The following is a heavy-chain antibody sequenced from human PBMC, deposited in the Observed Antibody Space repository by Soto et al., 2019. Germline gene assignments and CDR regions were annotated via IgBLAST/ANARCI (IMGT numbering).Heavy chain of an antibody. CDR3: VSQRTSVLTQAYFDY. D-gene: IGHD2-8*01. Sequence: CTVSGGSVSNSNYYWGWIRQSPGKGLEWIGSVYYRGRSYSKSSVKSRVTISVDTSKNQFSLNLNSVTASDTAVYYCVSQRTSVLTQAYFDYWGPGALVTVSS. CDR1: GGSVSNSNYY. J-gene: IGHJ4*02. CDR2: VYYRGRS. V-gene: IGHV4-39*01.